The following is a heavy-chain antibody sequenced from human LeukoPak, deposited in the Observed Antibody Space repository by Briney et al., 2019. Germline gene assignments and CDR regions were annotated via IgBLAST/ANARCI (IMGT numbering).Heavy chain of an antibody. J-gene: IGHJ4*02. D-gene: IGHD6-19*01. V-gene: IGHV3-66*01. CDR2: IYSGGST. Sequence: GGSLRLSCAASGFTFSSNYMSWVRQAPGEGLEWVSVIYSGGSTYYADSVKGRFTISRDNSKNTLYLQMNSLRAEDTAVYYCARETVAGSFDYWGQGTLVTVSS. CDR1: GFTFSSNY. CDR3: ARETVAGSFDY.